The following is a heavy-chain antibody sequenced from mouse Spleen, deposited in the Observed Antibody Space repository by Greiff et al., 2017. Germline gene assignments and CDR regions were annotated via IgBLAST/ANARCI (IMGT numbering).Heavy chain of an antibody. D-gene: IGHD3-1*01. Sequence: QVQLQQPGAELVMPGASVKLSCKASGYTFTSYWMHWVKQRPGQGLEWIGEIDPSDSYTNYNQKFKGKATLTVDKSSSTAYMQLSSLTSEDSAVYYCARWGLGLVYWGQGTTLTVSS. V-gene: IGHV1-69*01. CDR3: ARWGLGLVY. CDR1: GYTFTSYW. CDR2: IDPSDSYT. J-gene: IGHJ2*01.